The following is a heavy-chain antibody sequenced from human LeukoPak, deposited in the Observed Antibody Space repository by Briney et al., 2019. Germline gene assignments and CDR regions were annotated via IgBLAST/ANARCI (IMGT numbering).Heavy chain of an antibody. V-gene: IGHV4-34*01. Sequence: SETLSLTCAVYGGSFSGYYWSWIRQPPGKGLEWLGEINHSGSTNYNPSLKSRVTISVDTSKNQFSLKLSSATAADTAVYYCARGRTYYYDSSGLFDYWGQGTLVTVSS. J-gene: IGHJ4*02. CDR3: ARGRTYYYDSSGLFDY. D-gene: IGHD3-22*01. CDR2: INHSGST. CDR1: GGSFSGYY.